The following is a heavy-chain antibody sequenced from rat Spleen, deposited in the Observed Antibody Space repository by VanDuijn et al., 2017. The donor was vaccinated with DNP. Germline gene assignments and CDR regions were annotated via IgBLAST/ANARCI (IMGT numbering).Heavy chain of an antibody. V-gene: IGHV5-25*01. CDR1: GFTFSNFA. J-gene: IGHJ2*01. D-gene: IGHD1-2*01. CDR3: AKDQAYYYSTYTHYFDY. Sequence: EVQLVESGGGLVQPGRSLKVSCAASGFTFSNFAMAWVRQAPKKGLEWVATITSGGSNTYYPDSVKGRFTISRDNAKSTLYLQMDSLRSEDTASYYCAKDQAYYYSTYTHYFDYWGQGVMVTVSS. CDR2: ITSGGSNT.